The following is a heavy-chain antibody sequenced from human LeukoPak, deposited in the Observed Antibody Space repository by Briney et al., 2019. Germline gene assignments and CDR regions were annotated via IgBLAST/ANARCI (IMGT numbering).Heavy chain of an antibody. CDR1: GYTFTSYY. CDR2: INPSGGST. CDR3: AKDYSSGWYGVLYFDY. V-gene: IGHV1-46*01. Sequence: GTSVKVSCKASGYTFTSYYMHWVRQAPGQGLEWMGIINPSGGSTSYAQKFQGRVTMTRDTSTSTVYMELNSLRAEDTAVYYCAKDYSSGWYGVLYFDYWGQGTLVTVSS. J-gene: IGHJ4*02. D-gene: IGHD6-19*01.